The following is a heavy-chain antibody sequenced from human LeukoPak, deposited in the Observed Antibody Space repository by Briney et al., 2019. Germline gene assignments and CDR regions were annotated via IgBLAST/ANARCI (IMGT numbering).Heavy chain of an antibody. CDR2: INHNGST. V-gene: IGHV4-34*01. D-gene: IGHD2-21*02. CDR1: GGSFSGSY. J-gene: IGHJ5*02. CDR3: ARDRCGGDCYPNWFDP. Sequence: PSETLSLTCAVYGGSFSGSYWSWIRQPPGKGLEWIGGINHNGSTNYNPSLKSRVTMSVDTSKNQFSLKVRSVTAADTAVYYCARDRCGGDCYPNWFDPWGQGTLVTVSS.